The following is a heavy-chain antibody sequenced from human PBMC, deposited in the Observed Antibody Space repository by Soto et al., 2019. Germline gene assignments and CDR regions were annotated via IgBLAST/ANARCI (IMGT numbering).Heavy chain of an antibody. D-gene: IGHD2-15*01. CDR3: ARRFIQGNGGNHESFDM. CDR2: VIPIFGTT. J-gene: IGHJ3*02. Sequence: QVQLVQSGAEVKKPGSSVKVSCKASGGTFSNYAVSWVRQAPGQGLEWMGEVIPIFGTTPYAQKFQGRVTITADESTNTAYMELSSLRSEDTAVYYCARRFIQGNGGNHESFDMWGQGTMVTVSS. V-gene: IGHV1-69*01. CDR1: GGTFSNYA.